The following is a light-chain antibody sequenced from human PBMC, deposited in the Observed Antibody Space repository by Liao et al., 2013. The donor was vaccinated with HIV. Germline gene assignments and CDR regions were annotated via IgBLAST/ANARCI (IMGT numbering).Light chain of an antibody. V-gene: IGLV3-21*04. CDR2: QDN. CDR1: NIGIGGKS. CDR3: QVWGTTIDHWV. Sequence: SYLLTQTPSVSVAPGQTATIACGGNNIGIGGKSVHWYQQKPGQAPVLVIYQDNKRPSGIPERFSGSNSGNAATLTISGTQALDEADYYCQVWGTTIDHWVFGGGTKLTVL. J-gene: IGLJ3*02.